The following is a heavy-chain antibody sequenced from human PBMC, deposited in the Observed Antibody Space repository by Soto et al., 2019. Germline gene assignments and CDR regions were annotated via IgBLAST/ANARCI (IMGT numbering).Heavy chain of an antibody. V-gene: IGHV4-61*08. CDR1: GGSISSGDYY. CDR2: IYYSGST. J-gene: IGHJ4*02. CDR3: ARDRRDGPPDF. Sequence: SETLSLTCTVSGGSISSGDYYWSWIRQPPGKGLEWIGYIYYSGSTSYNPSLKSRVTISVDTSKNQFSLKMSSVTAADTAVYYCARDRRDGPPDFWGQGALVTVSS.